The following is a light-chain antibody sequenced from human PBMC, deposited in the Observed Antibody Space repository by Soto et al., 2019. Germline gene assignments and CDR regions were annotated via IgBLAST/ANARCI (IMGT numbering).Light chain of an antibody. Sequence: EVRLSQSPATVSLSPGEGATLSCRAIQSIYSKLAWYQQRRGQTPRLLIYGASTRATGIPARFSGSGSGTEFTLTISSLQSEDFAVYYCQQYNNGPPMGPFGGGTKAAIK. V-gene: IGKV3-15*01. J-gene: IGKJ4*01. CDR2: GAS. CDR1: QSIYSK. CDR3: QQYNNGPPMGP.